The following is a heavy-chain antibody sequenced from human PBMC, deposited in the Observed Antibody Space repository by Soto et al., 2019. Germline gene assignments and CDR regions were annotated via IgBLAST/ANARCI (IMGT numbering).Heavy chain of an antibody. V-gene: IGHV1-69*08. CDR2: IIPILGIA. D-gene: IGHD3-10*01. Sequence: QVQLVQSGAEVKKPGSSVKVSCKASGGTFSSYTISWVRQAPGQGLEWMGRIIPILGIANYAQKFQGRVTITADKCTSTAYMELSSLRSEDTAVYYCAREEYYYGSGAFFAYWGQGTLVTVSS. CDR1: GGTFSSYT. J-gene: IGHJ4*02. CDR3: AREEYYYGSGAFFAY.